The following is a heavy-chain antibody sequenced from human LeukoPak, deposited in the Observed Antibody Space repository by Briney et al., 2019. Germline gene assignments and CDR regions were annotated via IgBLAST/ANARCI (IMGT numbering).Heavy chain of an antibody. D-gene: IGHD1-26*01. CDR2: IYYSGST. Sequence: PSETLSLTCTVSGGSISSYYWSWIRQPPGKGLEWIGYIYYSGSTNYNPSLKSRVTISVDTSKNQFSLKLSSVTAADTAVYYCARGIVGASYYYYMDVWGKGTTDTVSS. J-gene: IGHJ6*03. CDR3: ARGIVGASYYYYMDV. CDR1: GGSISSYY. V-gene: IGHV4-59*01.